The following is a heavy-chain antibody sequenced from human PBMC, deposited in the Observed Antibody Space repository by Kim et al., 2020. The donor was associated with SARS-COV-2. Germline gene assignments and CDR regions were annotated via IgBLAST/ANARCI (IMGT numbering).Heavy chain of an antibody. J-gene: IGHJ1*01. V-gene: IGHV3-48*01. CDR3: AGAYQRL. Sequence: GGSLRLSCAASGFTFSSYSMNWVRQAPGKGLEWVSYISSSSSTIYYADSVKGRFTISSDNAKNSLSLQMNSLRAEDTAVYYCAGAYQRLWGQGTLGTGSS. D-gene: IGHD2-2*01. CDR1: GFTFSSYS. CDR2: ISSSSSTI.